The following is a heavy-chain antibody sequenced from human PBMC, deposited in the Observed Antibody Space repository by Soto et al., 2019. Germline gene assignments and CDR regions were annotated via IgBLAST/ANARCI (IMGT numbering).Heavy chain of an antibody. CDR1: GFTVSSNH. Sequence: EVQLVESGGGLVQPGGSLTLSCAASGFTVSSNHMNWVRQAPGKGLEWVSVIFTGGTTYYAASVKGRFTISRDNSKNTLYLHMNSLRADDTAVYYCAKGGPVAVKYYFEYWGQGTLVTVSS. V-gene: IGHV3-53*01. J-gene: IGHJ4*02. D-gene: IGHD6-19*01. CDR3: AKGGPVAVKYYFEY. CDR2: IFTGGTT.